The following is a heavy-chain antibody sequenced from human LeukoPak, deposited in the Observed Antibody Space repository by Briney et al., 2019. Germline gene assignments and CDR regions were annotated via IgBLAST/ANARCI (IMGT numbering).Heavy chain of an antibody. CDR3: ASFNPISLSDY. CDR2: INNDGSST. V-gene: IGHV3-74*01. CDR1: GFTFSSCG. D-gene: IGHD1-14*01. J-gene: IGHJ4*02. Sequence: GGSLRLSCAASGFTFSSCGFNWVRQAPGKGLVWVSRINNDGSSTGYADSVTGRFTISRDNAKNTLFLQMSSLRAEDTAVYYCASFNPISLSDYWGQGTLVTVSS.